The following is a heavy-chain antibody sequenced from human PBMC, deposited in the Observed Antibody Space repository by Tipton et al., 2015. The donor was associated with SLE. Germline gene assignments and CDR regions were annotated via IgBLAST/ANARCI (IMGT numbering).Heavy chain of an antibody. CDR2: IYPGDSDT. D-gene: IGHD6-19*01. J-gene: IGHJ3*02. V-gene: IGHV5-51*03. CDR1: GYSFTSYW. CDR3: ARDRVGIAVTYDAFDI. Sequence: QLVQSGAEVKKPGESLKISCKGSGYSFTSYWIGWVRQMPGKGLEWMGIIYPGDSDTRYSPSFQGQVTISADKSISTAYLQWSSLKASDTAMYYCARDRVGIAVTYDAFDIWGQGTMVTVSS.